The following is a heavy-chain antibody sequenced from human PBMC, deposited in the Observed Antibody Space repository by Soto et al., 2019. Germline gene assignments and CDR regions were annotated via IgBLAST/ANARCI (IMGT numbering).Heavy chain of an antibody. Sequence: SETLSLTCTVSGGSLSSSSYYWGWIRQPPGKGLEWIGSIYYSGSTYYNPSLKSRVTISVDTSKNQFSLKLSSVTAADTAVYYCARRIISAAAGGYYYYYYMDVWGKGTTVTVSS. J-gene: IGHJ6*03. CDR2: IYYSGST. CDR1: GGSLSSSSYY. V-gene: IGHV4-39*01. D-gene: IGHD6-13*01. CDR3: ARRIISAAAGGYYYYYYMDV.